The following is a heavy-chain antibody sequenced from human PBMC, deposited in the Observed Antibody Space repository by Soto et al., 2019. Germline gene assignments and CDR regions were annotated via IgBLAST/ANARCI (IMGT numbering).Heavy chain of an antibody. D-gene: IGHD2-15*01. CDR2: IYPGDSDT. V-gene: IGHV5-51*01. CDR3: ARHLGSAPRVFDY. Sequence: GASLKISCKGSGYSFTKYWIGWVRQMPGKGLEWMAIIYPGDSDTRYSPSFQGQVTISADKSISTAYLQWSSLKASDTAMYYCARHLGSAPRVFDYWGQGTLVTVSS. CDR1: GYSFTKYW. J-gene: IGHJ4*02.